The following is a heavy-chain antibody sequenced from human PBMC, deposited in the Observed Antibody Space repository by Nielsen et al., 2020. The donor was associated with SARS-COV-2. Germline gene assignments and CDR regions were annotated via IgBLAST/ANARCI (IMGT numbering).Heavy chain of an antibody. Sequence: GESLKISCAASGFTFSSYAMSWVRQAPGKGLEWVSSISSSSHIFYADSVNGRFTISRDNAKNSLFLLMNSLRAEDTAVYYCASFHYYGSGSYGLDYWGQGTLVTVSS. D-gene: IGHD3-10*01. V-gene: IGHV3-21*01. J-gene: IGHJ4*02. CDR3: ASFHYYGSGSYGLDY. CDR1: GFTFSSYA. CDR2: ISSSSHI.